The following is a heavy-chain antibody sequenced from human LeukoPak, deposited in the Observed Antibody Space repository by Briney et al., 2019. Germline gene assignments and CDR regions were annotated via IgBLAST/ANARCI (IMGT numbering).Heavy chain of an antibody. CDR2: INSLSSTI. V-gene: IGHV3-48*01. J-gene: IGHJ5*02. CDR1: GFTVSSNY. Sequence: GGSLRLSCAASGFTVSSNYMSWVCQTPGKGLEWVSYINSLSSTIYYADSVKGRFTISRDNAKNSLYLQMNSLRAEDTGVYYCARSGTYNWFDPWGQGTLVTVSS. CDR3: ARSGTYNWFDP. D-gene: IGHD1-26*01.